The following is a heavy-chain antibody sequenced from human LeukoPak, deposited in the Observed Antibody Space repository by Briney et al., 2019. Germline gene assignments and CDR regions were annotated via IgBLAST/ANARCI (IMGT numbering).Heavy chain of an antibody. CDR1: GFTFRNYH. J-gene: IGHJ4*02. V-gene: IGHV3-64*01. Sequence: GGSLKLSCAGAGFTFRNYHMFWVRQAPGKGLEYVSGISSSGGHTYYANSVKGRFTMSRDNSKNTLYLQMGSLRAEDMAVYYCARGPGPYYDFWSGPDYWGQGTLVTVSS. D-gene: IGHD3-3*01. CDR3: ARGPGPYYDFWSGPDY. CDR2: ISSSGGHT.